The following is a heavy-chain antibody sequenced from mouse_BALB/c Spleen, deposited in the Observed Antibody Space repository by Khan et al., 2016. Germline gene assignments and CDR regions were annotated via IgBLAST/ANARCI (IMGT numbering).Heavy chain of an antibody. CDR2: ISHSGDS. CDR1: GDSITSGH. V-gene: IGHV3-8*02. Sequence: VQLKESGPSLAKPSQTLSLTCSVTGDSITSGHWNWIRKFPGNKFDFMGYISHSGDSYYNPSLKSRISITRDTSKNQYYLQLNSVTTADTATYYCATWDYYSSAFAYWGQGTLVTVSA. CDR3: ATWDYYSSAFAY. D-gene: IGHD1-2*01. J-gene: IGHJ3*01.